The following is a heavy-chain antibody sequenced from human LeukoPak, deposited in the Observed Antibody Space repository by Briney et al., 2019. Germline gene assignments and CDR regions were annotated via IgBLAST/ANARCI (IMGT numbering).Heavy chain of an antibody. Sequence: PGGSLRLSCAASGFTFSDYYMSWVRQAPGKGLEWVSSISSSGSTTYYADSVKGRFTISRDNAKNSLYLQMNSLRAEDTAVYYCARGYYDFWSGLSHFDPWGQGTLVTVSS. V-gene: IGHV3-11*01. CDR3: ARGYYDFWSGLSHFDP. J-gene: IGHJ5*02. CDR2: ISSSGSTT. CDR1: GFTFSDYY. D-gene: IGHD3-3*01.